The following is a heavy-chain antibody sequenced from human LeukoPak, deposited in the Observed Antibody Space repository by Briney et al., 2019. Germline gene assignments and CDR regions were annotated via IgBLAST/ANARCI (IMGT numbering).Heavy chain of an antibody. Sequence: SETLSLTCTVSGGSISSYYWSWIRQPPGKGLEWIGYIYYSGSTNYNPSLKSRVTISVDTSKNQFSLKLSFVTAADTAVYYCARDISSGYLDYWGQGTLVTVSS. J-gene: IGHJ4*02. D-gene: IGHD3-3*01. CDR3: ARDISSGYLDY. CDR1: GGSISSYY. CDR2: IYYSGST. V-gene: IGHV4-59*01.